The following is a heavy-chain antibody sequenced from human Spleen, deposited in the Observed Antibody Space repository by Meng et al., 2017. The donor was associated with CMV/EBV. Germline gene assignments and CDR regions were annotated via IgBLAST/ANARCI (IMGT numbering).Heavy chain of an antibody. J-gene: IGHJ4*02. V-gene: IGHV1-69*05. CDR1: GGYFSKSA. CDR2: IIPVLGAA. D-gene: IGHD1-14*01. CDR3: ATGVKSGLDY. Sequence: VSCEISGGYFSKSAINWVRQAPGQGLEWMGGIIPVLGAASYPQKFQGRVTITTDESTSTAYMDLSSLRSEDTAMYYCATGVKSGLDYWGLGTLVTVSS.